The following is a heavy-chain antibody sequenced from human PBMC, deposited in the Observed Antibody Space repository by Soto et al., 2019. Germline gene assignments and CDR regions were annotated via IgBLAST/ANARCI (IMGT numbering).Heavy chain of an antibody. CDR3: ARGPNKLNPLGLCDY. V-gene: IGHV1-18*01. Sequence: ASVKVSCKASGYTFTSYGISWVRQAPGQGLEWMGWISAYNGNTNYAQKLQGRVTMTTDTSTSTAYMELRSLRSDDTAVYYCARGPNKLNPLGLCDYWGQGTLVPVS. CDR2: ISAYNGNT. D-gene: IGHD1-1*01. J-gene: IGHJ4*02. CDR1: GYTFTSYG.